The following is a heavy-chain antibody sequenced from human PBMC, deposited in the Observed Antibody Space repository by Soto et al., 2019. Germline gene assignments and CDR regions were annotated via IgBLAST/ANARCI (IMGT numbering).Heavy chain of an antibody. Sequence: NPSETLSLTCAVYGGSFSGYYWSWIRQPPGRGLDWVGEINHSGSTNYNPSLKSRVTTSVDTSKNQFSLKLSSVTAADTAVYYCAREYSNYENDIAAAGRMADYWGQGTLVTVSS. CDR3: AREYSNYENDIAAAGRMADY. J-gene: IGHJ4*02. CDR2: INHSGST. V-gene: IGHV4-34*01. CDR1: GGSFSGYY. D-gene: IGHD6-13*01.